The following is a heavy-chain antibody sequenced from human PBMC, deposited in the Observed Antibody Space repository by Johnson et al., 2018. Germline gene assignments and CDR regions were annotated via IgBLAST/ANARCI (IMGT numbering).Heavy chain of an antibody. V-gene: IGHV3-15*07. J-gene: IGHJ3*01. CDR1: GFSHLW. CDR3: ATGPRQACDF. CDR2: IKSKAHGGTT. Sequence: AQLVESGGGLVKPGGSLRLSCAASGFSHLWMNWVRQAPGKGLEWVGVIKSKAHGGTTDYAAPVKGRFTISRDDSENTVFLQLNSLKIEDTARYFCATGPRQACDFWGQGTMVTVSS.